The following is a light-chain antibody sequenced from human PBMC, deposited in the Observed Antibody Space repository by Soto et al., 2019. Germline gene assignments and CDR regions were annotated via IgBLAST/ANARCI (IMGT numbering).Light chain of an antibody. CDR2: GAS. CDR3: QQFHISRT. CDR1: QSLNARY. V-gene: IGKV3-20*01. J-gene: IGKJ1*01. Sequence: EIVLTQSPGPLSLSPGERATLSCRASQSLNARYLAWYQVKPGQAPRLLFYGASSRATGIPDRFIGSGSGTDFTLTITGLEPEDFAVYYCQQFHISRTLGQGTKVDIK.